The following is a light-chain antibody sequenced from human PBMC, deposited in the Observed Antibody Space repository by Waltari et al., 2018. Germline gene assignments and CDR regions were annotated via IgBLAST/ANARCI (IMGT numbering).Light chain of an antibody. V-gene: IGKV1-17*01. CDR2: AAS. CDR3: LQYNSYPWT. Sequence: DIQMTQSPSSLSASVGDRVTITCRASQGIRNGLGWYQQQPGKAPKRLIYAASSLQSGVPSRFSGSGSGTEFTLTIGSLQPEDFASYYCLQYNSYPWTFGQGTKVEIK. J-gene: IGKJ1*01. CDR1: QGIRNG.